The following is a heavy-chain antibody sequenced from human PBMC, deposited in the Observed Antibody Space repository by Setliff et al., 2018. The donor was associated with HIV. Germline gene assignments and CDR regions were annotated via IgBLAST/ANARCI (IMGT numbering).Heavy chain of an antibody. CDR2: INPAGITM. Sequence: PGGSLRLSCAGSGFTFDSHGMIWVRQAPGRGLEWLSYINPAGITMYYADSVKGRFTISRDNSKNTLYLQVNSLRAEDTAIYYCAKPCYDYVWRPDRDAFDLWGQGTMVTVSS. D-gene: IGHD3-16*01. CDR1: GFTFDSHG. J-gene: IGHJ3*01. CDR3: AKPCYDYVWRPDRDAFDL. V-gene: IGHV3-23*01.